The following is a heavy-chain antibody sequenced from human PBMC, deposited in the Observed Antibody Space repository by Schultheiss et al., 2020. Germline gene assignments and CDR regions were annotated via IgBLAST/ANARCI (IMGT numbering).Heavy chain of an antibody. CDR1: GYSFSTYA. J-gene: IGHJ6*03. CDR3: ARDAGVLEWLDQYYMDV. Sequence: GGSLRLSCAASGYSFSTYAIHWVRQAPGKGPEWVGFLRSKAYGGTAEYAASVKGRFSISRDDSKSIAYLQMNSLKIEDTAVYYCARDAGVLEWLDQYYMDVWGKGTTVTVSS. D-gene: IGHD3-3*01. CDR2: LRSKAYGGTA. V-gene: IGHV3-49*04.